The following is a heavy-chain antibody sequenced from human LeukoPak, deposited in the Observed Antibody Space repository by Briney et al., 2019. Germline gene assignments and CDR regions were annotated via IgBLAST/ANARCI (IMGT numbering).Heavy chain of an antibody. CDR3: ARHWAYCSGGTCYSFDD. CDR1: GGSINNYY. J-gene: IGHJ4*02. V-gene: IGHV4-59*08. D-gene: IGHD2-15*01. CDR2: IFDNGNT. Sequence: PSETLSLTCTVSGGSINNYYWSWIRQPPGKGLEWIGYIFDNGNTNYNPSLKSRVTISLDTSKNQFSLKLRSVTAADTAVYHCARHWAYCSGGTCYSFDDWGQGTLVTVSS.